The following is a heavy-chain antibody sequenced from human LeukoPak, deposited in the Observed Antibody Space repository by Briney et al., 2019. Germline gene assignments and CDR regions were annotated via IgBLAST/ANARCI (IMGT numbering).Heavy chain of an antibody. D-gene: IGHD2-2*01. CDR3: ARERASCYFDY. V-gene: IGHV3-15*01. CDR1: GFTFSNAW. Sequence: PGGSLRLSCAASGFTFSNAWMSWVRQAPGKGLEWVGRIKSKTDGGTTDYAAPVKGRFTISRDDSKNTLYLQMNSLRAEDTAVYYCARERASCYFDYWGQGTLVTVSS. CDR2: IKSKTDGGTT. J-gene: IGHJ4*02.